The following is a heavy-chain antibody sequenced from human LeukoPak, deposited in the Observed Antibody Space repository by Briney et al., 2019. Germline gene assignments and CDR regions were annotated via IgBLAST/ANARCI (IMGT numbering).Heavy chain of an antibody. V-gene: IGHV4-39*07. CDR2: IYYSGST. CDR3: ARGVAAAWFDP. J-gene: IGHJ5*02. D-gene: IGHD6-13*01. Sequence: SETLSLTCTVSGGSISSSSYYWGWIRQPPGKGLEWIGSIYYSGSTNYNPSLKSRVTISVDTSKNQFSLKLSSVTAADTAVYYCARGVAAAWFDPWGQGTLVTVSS. CDR1: GGSISSSSYY.